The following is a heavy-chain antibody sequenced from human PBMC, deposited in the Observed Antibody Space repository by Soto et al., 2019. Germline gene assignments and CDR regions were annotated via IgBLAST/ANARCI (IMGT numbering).Heavy chain of an antibody. CDR2: FDPEDGET. CDR3: GTDRVTGKYYFDY. CDR1: GYSLTELS. V-gene: IGHV1-24*01. J-gene: IGHJ4*02. Sequence: ASVKVSRKVSGYSLTELSMHWVRQAPGKGLEWMGGFDPEDGETIYAQKFQGRVTMTEDTSTDTAYMELSSLRSEDTAVYYCGTDRVTGKYYFDYWGQGTLVTVSS. D-gene: IGHD2-21*02.